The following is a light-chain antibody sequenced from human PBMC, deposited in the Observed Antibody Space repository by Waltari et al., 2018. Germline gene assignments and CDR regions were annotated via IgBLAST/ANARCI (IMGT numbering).Light chain of an antibody. CDR2: GST. CDR1: GPHIGAGYD. V-gene: IGLV1-40*01. J-gene: IGLJ3*02. CDR3: QSYDTSLSVV. Sequence: QSVLTQPPSVSGAPGQRVTISCTGSGPHIGAGYDVPWYPQVPRTAPKLLIYGSTSRPLGVPDRFFGSTSGTSASLTITGLQVEDEGDYYCQSYDTSLSVVFGGGTKLTVL.